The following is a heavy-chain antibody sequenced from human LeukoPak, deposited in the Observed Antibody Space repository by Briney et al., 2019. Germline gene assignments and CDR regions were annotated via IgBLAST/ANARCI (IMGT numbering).Heavy chain of an antibody. Sequence: GGSLRLSCAASGFTVSRNYMTWVRQAPGKGLEWVAVISYDGSNKYYADSVKGRFTISRDNSKNTLYLQMNSLRAEDTAVYYCAKDSLILKYYYDSSGYYDYFDYWGQGTLVTVSS. V-gene: IGHV3-30*18. CDR3: AKDSLILKYYYDSSGYYDYFDY. D-gene: IGHD3-22*01. CDR1: GFTVSRNY. J-gene: IGHJ4*02. CDR2: ISYDGSNK.